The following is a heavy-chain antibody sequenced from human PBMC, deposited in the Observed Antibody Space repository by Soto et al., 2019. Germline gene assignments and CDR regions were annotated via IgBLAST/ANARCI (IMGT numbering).Heavy chain of an antibody. J-gene: IGHJ2*01. V-gene: IGHV1-69*06. CDR2: IIPIFGTA. CDR3: AREGRYLSVVTEGFDL. Sequence: QVQLVQSGAEVKKPGSSVKVSCKASGGTFSSYAISWVRQAPGQGLEWMGGIIPIFGTANYAQKFQGRVTITADKSTGTAYMELGSLRSEDTAVYYCAREGRYLSVVTEGFDLWGRGTLVTVSS. D-gene: IGHD2-21*02. CDR1: GGTFSSYA.